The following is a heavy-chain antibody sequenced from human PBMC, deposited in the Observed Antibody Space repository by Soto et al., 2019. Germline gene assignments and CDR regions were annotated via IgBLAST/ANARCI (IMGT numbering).Heavy chain of an antibody. CDR3: ATHAIFGPSMDV. J-gene: IGHJ6*02. Sequence: KPSETLSLTCTVSGGSISSSSYYWGWIRQPPGKGLEWIGSIYYSGSTYYNPSLKSRVTISVDTSKNQFSLKLSSVTAADTAVYYCATHAIFGPSMDVWGQGTTVTVSS. D-gene: IGHD3-3*01. CDR1: GGSISSSSYY. CDR2: IYYSGST. V-gene: IGHV4-39*01.